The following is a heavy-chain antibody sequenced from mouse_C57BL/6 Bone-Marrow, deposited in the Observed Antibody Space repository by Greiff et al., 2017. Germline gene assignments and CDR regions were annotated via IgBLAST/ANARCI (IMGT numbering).Heavy chain of an antibody. CDR2: IWSGGST. Sequence: QVQLLESGPGLVQPSQSLSITCTVSGFSLTSYGVHWVRQSPGKGLEWLGVIWSGGSTDYNAAFISRLSISKDNYKSQVFFKLNSLHADDTAIYYCARGISESYYAMDYWGQGTSVTVSS. CDR3: ARGISESYYAMDY. J-gene: IGHJ4*01. CDR1: GFSLTSYG. V-gene: IGHV2-2*01.